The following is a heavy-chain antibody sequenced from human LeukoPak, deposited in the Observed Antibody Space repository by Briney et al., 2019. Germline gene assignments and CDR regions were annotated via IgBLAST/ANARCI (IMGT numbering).Heavy chain of an antibody. CDR2: INHSGST. CDR1: GGSFSGYF. CDR3: ARVYSSSWYTYFDY. Sequence: PSETLSLTCAVYGGSFSGYFWSWIRQPPGKGLEWIGEINHSGSTNYNPSLKSRVTISVDTSKNQFSLKLSSVTAADTAVYYCARVYSSSWYTYFDYWGQGTLVTVPS. V-gene: IGHV4-34*01. J-gene: IGHJ4*02. D-gene: IGHD6-13*01.